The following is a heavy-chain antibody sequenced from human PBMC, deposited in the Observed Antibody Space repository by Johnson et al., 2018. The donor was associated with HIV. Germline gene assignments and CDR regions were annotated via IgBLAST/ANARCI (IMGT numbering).Heavy chain of an antibody. CDR1: GFPFRAYA. V-gene: IGHV3-48*04. CDR2: IRGSGGTM. Sequence: VQLVESGGGVVQPGKSLRLSCAASGFPFRAYAMHWVRQAPGKGLEWVSYIRGSGGTMYRADSVKGRFTISRNNANTSIHLQMNNLRAEDTAVYFCATVWRNEGRHSFDTWGQGTVVTVSS. J-gene: IGHJ3*02. D-gene: IGHD1-1*01. CDR3: ATVWRNEGRHSFDT.